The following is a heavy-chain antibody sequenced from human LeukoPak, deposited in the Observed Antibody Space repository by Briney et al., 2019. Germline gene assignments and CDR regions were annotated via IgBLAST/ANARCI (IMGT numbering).Heavy chain of an antibody. J-gene: IGHJ3*02. V-gene: IGHV4-38-2*02. CDR1: GYSISSGYY. Sequence: SETLSLTCTVSGYSISSGYYWGWIRQPPGKGLEWIGSIYHSGSTYYNPSLKSRVTISVDTSKNQFSLKLSSVTAADTAVYYCARVANYYDSSGYSGLDAFDIWGQGTMVTVSS. CDR2: IYHSGST. D-gene: IGHD3-22*01. CDR3: ARVANYYDSSGYSGLDAFDI.